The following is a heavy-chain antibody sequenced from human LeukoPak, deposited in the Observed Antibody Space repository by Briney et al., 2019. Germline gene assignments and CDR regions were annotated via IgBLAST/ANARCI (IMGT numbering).Heavy chain of an antibody. Sequence: SVKVSCKASGGTFSSYTISWVRQAPGQGLEWMGRIIPILGIENYAQKFHGRVTITADKSTSTAYMELSSLRSEGTAVYYCYAGDTVTTHGGFDYWGQGTLVTVSS. CDR2: IIPILGIE. J-gene: IGHJ4*02. CDR3: YAGDTVTTHGGFDY. D-gene: IGHD4-17*01. V-gene: IGHV1-69*02. CDR1: GGTFSSYT.